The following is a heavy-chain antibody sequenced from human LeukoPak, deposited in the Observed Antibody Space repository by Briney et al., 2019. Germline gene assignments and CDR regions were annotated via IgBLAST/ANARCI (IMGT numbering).Heavy chain of an antibody. V-gene: IGHV1-18*01. CDR3: ARDRAGSAWYTTFDY. J-gene: IGHJ4*02. D-gene: IGHD6-19*01. CDR2: ITAYNGNT. CDR1: GYTFTSYG. Sequence: ASVKVSCKASGYTFTSYGISWVRQAPGQGLEWMGWITAYNGNTYYAQKLQGRVTMTTDTSTSRVYMDLRSLRSDDTAVYYCARDRAGSAWYTTFDYWGQGTLVTVSS.